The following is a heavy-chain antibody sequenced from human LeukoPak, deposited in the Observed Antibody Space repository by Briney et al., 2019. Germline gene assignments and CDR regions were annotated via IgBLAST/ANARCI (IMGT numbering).Heavy chain of an antibody. CDR3: ARNGDYYDSSGYYLDAFDI. Sequence: PGASVKVSCKASGYTFTSYGISWVRQAPGQGLEWMGWISAYNGNTNYAQKLQGRVTMTTDTSTSTAYMELRSLRSDDTAVYYCARNGDYYDSSGYYLDAFDIWGQGTMVTVSS. CDR2: ISAYNGNT. J-gene: IGHJ3*02. D-gene: IGHD3-22*01. V-gene: IGHV1-18*01. CDR1: GYTFTSYG.